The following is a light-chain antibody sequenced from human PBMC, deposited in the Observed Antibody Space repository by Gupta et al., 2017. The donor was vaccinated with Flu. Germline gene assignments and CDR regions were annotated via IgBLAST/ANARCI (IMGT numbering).Light chain of an antibody. CDR1: QSLRQSNGHNY. J-gene: IGKJ5*01. CDR3: WQTRQNPLIT. V-gene: IGKV2-28*01. Sequence: DIVMTQSPLSLPVTPGEPASISCRSSQSLRQSNGHNYLDWYLQKPRQAPRRLIYLAANRDAGVSDRFSGSGAGKDVTMKISRGEQEEVGGYYCWQTRQNPLITFGQGTQLEIK. CDR2: LAA.